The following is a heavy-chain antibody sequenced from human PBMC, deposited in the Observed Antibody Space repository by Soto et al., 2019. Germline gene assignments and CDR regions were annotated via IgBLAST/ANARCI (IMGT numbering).Heavy chain of an antibody. CDR1: GGSISSSSYY. CDR2: IYYSGST. D-gene: IGHD6-13*01. Sequence: QLQLQESGPGLVKPSETLSLTCTVSGGSISSSSYYWGWIRQPPGKGLEWIGSIYYSGSTYYNPSLKSRVTISVDTSKNQFSLKLSSVTAADTAVYYCARHAIAAAYAFDYWGQGTLVTVSS. J-gene: IGHJ4*02. V-gene: IGHV4-39*01. CDR3: ARHAIAAAYAFDY.